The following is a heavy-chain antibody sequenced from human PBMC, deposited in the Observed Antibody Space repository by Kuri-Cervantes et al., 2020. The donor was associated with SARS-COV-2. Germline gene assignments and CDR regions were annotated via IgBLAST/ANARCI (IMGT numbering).Heavy chain of an antibody. CDR2: ISYDGSNK. Sequence: GESLKISCAASGFTFSSYAMHWVRQAPGKGLEWVAVISYDGSNKYYADSVKGRFTISRDNSKNTLYLQMNSLRAEDTAVYYCARDQGWLDPWWFDPWGQGTLVTVSS. J-gene: IGHJ5*02. CDR3: ARDQGWLDPWWFDP. D-gene: IGHD6-19*01. CDR1: GFTFSSYA. V-gene: IGHV3-30-3*01.